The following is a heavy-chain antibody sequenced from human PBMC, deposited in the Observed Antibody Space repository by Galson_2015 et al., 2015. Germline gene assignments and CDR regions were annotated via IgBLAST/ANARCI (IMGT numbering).Heavy chain of an antibody. J-gene: IGHJ4*02. V-gene: IGHV3-23*01. CDR3: AKGGWLEY. CDR2: ISASDGGT. D-gene: IGHD6-19*01. Sequence: ALRLSCAVSGFTFRSNDMSWVRQAPGKGLEWVSIISASDGGTHYAESVKGRFTISRDISKNTLYLQLNSLRVEDTAVYYCAKGGWLEYWGQGTLVTVSS. CDR1: GFTFRSND.